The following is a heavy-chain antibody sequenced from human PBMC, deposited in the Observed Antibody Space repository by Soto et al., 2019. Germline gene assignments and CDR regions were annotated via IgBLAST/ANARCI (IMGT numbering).Heavy chain of an antibody. Sequence: QVQLVQSGAEVKKPGSSVRVSCKASGGTFSRYAINWVRQAPGHGLEWMGGTIPLFGTPNYAQKFRGRVTITADEAASTAHMGLRSLTSDDTAVYYCARNYGHDCGGGDCYFYFWGQGTLVTVSS. V-gene: IGHV1-69*01. CDR1: GGTFSRYA. D-gene: IGHD5-12*01. CDR3: ARNYGHDCGGGDCYFYF. CDR2: TIPLFGTP. J-gene: IGHJ4*02.